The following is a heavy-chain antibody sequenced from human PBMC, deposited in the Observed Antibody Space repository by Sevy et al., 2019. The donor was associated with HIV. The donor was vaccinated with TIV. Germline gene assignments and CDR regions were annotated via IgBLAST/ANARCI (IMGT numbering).Heavy chain of an antibody. J-gene: IGHJ6*02. D-gene: IGHD3-3*01. CDR1: GGSISSSSYY. Sequence: SETLSLTCTVSGGSISSSSYYWGWIRQPPGKGLEWIGSIYYSGSTYYNPSLKSRFTISVDTSKNQFSLKLSSVTAADTAVYYCARQRPYYDFWSGYLVGAAHYYYGMDVWGQGTTVTVSS. CDR3: ARQRPYYDFWSGYLVGAAHYYYGMDV. CDR2: IYYSGST. V-gene: IGHV4-39*01.